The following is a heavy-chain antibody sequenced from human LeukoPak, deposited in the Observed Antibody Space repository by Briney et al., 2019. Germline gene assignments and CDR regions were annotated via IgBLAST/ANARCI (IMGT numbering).Heavy chain of an antibody. Sequence: SETLSLTCAVYGGSFSGYYWSWIRQPPGKGLEWIGEINHSGSTNYNPSLKSRVTISVDTSKNQFSLKLSSVTAADTAVDYCARHKTAAGFLWYFDYWGQGTLVTVSS. CDR2: INHSGST. CDR3: ARHKTAAGFLWYFDY. CDR1: GGSFSGYY. J-gene: IGHJ4*02. V-gene: IGHV4-34*01. D-gene: IGHD6-13*01.